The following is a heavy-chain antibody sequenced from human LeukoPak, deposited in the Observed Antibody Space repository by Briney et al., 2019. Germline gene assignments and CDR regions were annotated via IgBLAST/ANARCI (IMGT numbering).Heavy chain of an antibody. CDR3: ARGYTYSYAD. J-gene: IGHJ4*02. CDR1: GGSISSHY. CDR2: IHYSGST. V-gene: IGHV4-59*11. D-gene: IGHD5-18*01. Sequence: SETLSLTCIVSGGSISSHYWSWIRQPPGKGPEWIGYIHYSGSTNYNPSLKSRVTISVDTSKNQFSLKLSSVTAADTAVYFCARGYTYSYADWGQGTLVTVSS.